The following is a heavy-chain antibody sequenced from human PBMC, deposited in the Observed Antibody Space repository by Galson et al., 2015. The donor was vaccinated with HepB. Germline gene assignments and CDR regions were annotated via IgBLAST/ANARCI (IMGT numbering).Heavy chain of an antibody. CDR3: ARARYSGTMYFDY. Sequence: SVKVSCKASGGTFSSNTISWVRQAPGQGLEWMGGIIPIFGSANYAQKFQGRVTITADESTSTTYMELSSLRSEDTAVYYCARARYSGTMYFDYWGQGTLVTVSS. J-gene: IGHJ4*02. D-gene: IGHD4/OR15-4a*01. CDR1: GGTFSSNT. CDR2: IIPIFGSA. V-gene: IGHV1-69*13.